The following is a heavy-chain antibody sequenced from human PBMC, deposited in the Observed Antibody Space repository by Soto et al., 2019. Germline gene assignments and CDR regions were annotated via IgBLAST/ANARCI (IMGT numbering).Heavy chain of an antibody. J-gene: IGHJ6*02. V-gene: IGHV1-69*01. CDR1: GGTFSSYA. Sequence: QVQLVQSGAEVKKPGSSVKVSCKASGGTFSSYAISWVRQAPGQGLEWMGGLIPIFGTANYAQKFQGRVTITADESTSTAYMELSSLRSEDTAVYYCARDGRAAAPHGGYYYYGMDVWGQGTTVTVSS. CDR3: ARDGRAAAPHGGYYYYGMDV. CDR2: LIPIFGTA. D-gene: IGHD6-13*01.